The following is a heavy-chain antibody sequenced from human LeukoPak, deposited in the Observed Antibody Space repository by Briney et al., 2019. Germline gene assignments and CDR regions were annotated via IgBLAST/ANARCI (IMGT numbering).Heavy chain of an antibody. CDR1: GGSFSGYY. CDR2: INHSGST. Sequence: SETVSLTCAVYGGSFSGYYWSWIRQPPGKWLEWIGEINHSGSTNYNPSLKSRVTISVDTSKNQFSLKLSSVTAADTAVYYCVRVAFYYYDSSGYYRYCGQGTLVTVSS. V-gene: IGHV4-34*01. CDR3: VRVAFYYYDSSGYYRY. J-gene: IGHJ4*02. D-gene: IGHD3-22*01.